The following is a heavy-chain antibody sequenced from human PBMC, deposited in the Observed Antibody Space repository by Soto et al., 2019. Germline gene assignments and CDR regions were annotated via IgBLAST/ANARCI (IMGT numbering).Heavy chain of an antibody. CDR3: AKDSLIVVVPAAVSLLAP. CDR2: ISYDGSNK. CDR1: GFTFSSYG. Sequence: HPGGSLRLSCAASGFTFSSYGMHWVRQAPGKGLEWVAVISYDGSNKYYADSVKGRFTISRDNSKNTLYLQMNSLRAEDTAVYYCAKDSLIVVVPAAVSLLAPWGKGTLVTVSS. V-gene: IGHV3-30*18. J-gene: IGHJ5*02. D-gene: IGHD2-2*01.